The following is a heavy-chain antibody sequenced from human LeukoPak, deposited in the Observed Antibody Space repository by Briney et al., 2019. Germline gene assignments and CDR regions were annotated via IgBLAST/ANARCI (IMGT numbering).Heavy chain of an antibody. J-gene: IGHJ5*02. CDR3: ARVEYSSSWYLGS. D-gene: IGHD6-13*01. CDR2: ISSSSSYI. CDR1: GFTFSSYG. V-gene: IGHV3-21*01. Sequence: GGSLRLSCAASGFTFSSYGMHWVRQAPGKGLEWVSSISSSSSYIYYADSVKGRFTISRDNAKNSLYLQMNSLRAEDTAVYYCARVEYSSSWYLGSWGQGTLVTVSS.